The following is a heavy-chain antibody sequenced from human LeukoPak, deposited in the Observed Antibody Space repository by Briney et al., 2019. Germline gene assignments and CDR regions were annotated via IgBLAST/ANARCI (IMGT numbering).Heavy chain of an antibody. J-gene: IGHJ2*01. CDR2: IYTSGST. CDR1: GGSISSYY. CDR3: ARDGSAAGPYWYFDL. Sequence: PSETLSLTCTVSGGSISSYYWSWIRQPAGKGLEWIGRIYTSGSTNYSPSLKSRVTMSVDTSKNQFSLKLSSVTAADTAVYYCARDGSAAGPYWYFDLWGRGTLVTVSS. D-gene: IGHD6-13*01. V-gene: IGHV4-4*07.